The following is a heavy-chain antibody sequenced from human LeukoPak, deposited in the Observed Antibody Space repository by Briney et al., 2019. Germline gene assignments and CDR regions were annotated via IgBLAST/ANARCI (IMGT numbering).Heavy chain of an antibody. D-gene: IGHD5-12*01. J-gene: IGHJ6*03. CDR1: GFTVSSNF. CDR3: ERDGYGYNYMDV. CDR2: IYSGGTT. V-gene: IGHV3-66*01. Sequence: GGSLRLSCAASGFTVSSNFMSWVRQAPGKGLEWVSVIYSGGTTYYADPEKGRYTISRDISKNTLHLQMNSLRAEDTAVYYCERDGYGYNYMDVWGRGSTVTDSS.